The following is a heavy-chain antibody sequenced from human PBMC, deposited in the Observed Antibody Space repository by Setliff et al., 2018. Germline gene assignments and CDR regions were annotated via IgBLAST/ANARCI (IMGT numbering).Heavy chain of an antibody. Sequence: ASVKVSCKASGYTFTNYAMHWVRQAPGQRLEWMGWINAGTGNTKYPQKFQGRVTITRDTSASTAYMELSSLRSEDTAVYYCARLGRGVSFDPWGQGTLVTVSS. CDR2: INAGTGNT. CDR1: GYTFTNYA. CDR3: ARLGRGVSFDP. J-gene: IGHJ5*02. V-gene: IGHV1-3*01. D-gene: IGHD3-10*01.